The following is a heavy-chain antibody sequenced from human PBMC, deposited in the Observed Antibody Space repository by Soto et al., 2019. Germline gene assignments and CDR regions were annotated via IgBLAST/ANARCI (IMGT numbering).Heavy chain of an antibody. Sequence: VRLSCAASGFTFSSYAMHWVRQAPGKGLEWVAVISYDGSNKYYADSVKGRFTISRDNSKNTLYLQMNSLRAEDTAVYYCARRVADYYDSSGPADIWGQGTMVTVSS. J-gene: IGHJ3*02. CDR3: ARRVADYYDSSGPADI. D-gene: IGHD3-22*01. CDR1: GFTFSSYA. CDR2: ISYDGSNK. V-gene: IGHV3-30-3*01.